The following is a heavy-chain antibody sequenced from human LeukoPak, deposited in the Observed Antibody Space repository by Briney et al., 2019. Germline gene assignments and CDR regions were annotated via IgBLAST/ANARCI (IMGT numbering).Heavy chain of an antibody. CDR2: ISYDGSNK. CDR3: ARRAGAYSHPYDY. CDR1: GFTFSSYG. V-gene: IGHV3-30*03. D-gene: IGHD4/OR15-4a*01. Sequence: SGGSLRLSCAASGFTFSSYGMHWVRQAPGKGLEWVSVISYDGSNKYYGDSAKGRFTISRDNSKNTLYLQMNSLRAEDTAVYYCARRAGAYSHPYDYWGQGTLVTVSS. J-gene: IGHJ4*02.